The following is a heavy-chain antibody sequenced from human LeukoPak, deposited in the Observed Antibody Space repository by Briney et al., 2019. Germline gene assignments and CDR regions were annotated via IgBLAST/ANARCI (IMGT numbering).Heavy chain of an antibody. V-gene: IGHV4-34*01. D-gene: IGHD3-16*01. Sequence: SETLSLTCAVYGGSFSGYYWSWIRQPPGKGLEWIGEINHSGSTYYNPSLKSRLTISVDRSKNQFSLKLTSVTAADTAVYYCARVTSRGGGWFDPWGQGTLVTVSS. CDR3: ARVTSRGGGWFDP. J-gene: IGHJ5*02. CDR2: INHSGST. CDR1: GGSFSGYY.